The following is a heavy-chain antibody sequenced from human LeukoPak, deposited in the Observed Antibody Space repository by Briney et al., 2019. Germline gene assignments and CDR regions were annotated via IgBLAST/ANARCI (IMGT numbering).Heavy chain of an antibody. D-gene: IGHD3-10*02. CDR3: ARQPVVREPYY. V-gene: IGHV4-39*01. Sequence: PSETLSLTCTVSGGSISSSSYYWGWIRQPPGKGLEWIGSIYYSGSTYYNPSLKSRVTISVDTSKNQFSLKLSSVTAADTAVYYCARQPVVREPYYWGQGTLVTVSS. CDR2: IYYSGST. CDR1: GGSISSSSYY. J-gene: IGHJ4*02.